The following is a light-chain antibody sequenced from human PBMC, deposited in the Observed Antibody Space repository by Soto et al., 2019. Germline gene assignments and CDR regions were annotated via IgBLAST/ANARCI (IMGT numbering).Light chain of an antibody. CDR2: DTS. CDR1: QTVRNNY. V-gene: IGKV3-20*01. J-gene: IGKJ4*01. Sequence: EFGLTQSPGTLSLSPGERATLACRASQTVRNNYLAWYQQKPGQAPRLLIHDTSSRATGLPDRFSGGGSGTDFTLTISRLEPEDFAVYYCQQFSSYPLTFGGGTKVEIK. CDR3: QQFSSYPLT.